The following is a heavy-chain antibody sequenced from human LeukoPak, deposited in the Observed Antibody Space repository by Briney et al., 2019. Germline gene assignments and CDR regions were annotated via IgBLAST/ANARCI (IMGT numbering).Heavy chain of an antibody. CDR1: GFTFSSYA. V-gene: IGHV3-23*01. CDR2: ISGSGST. Sequence: GGSLRLSCAASGFTFSSYAMSWVRQAPGKGLEWVSAISGSGSTYYADSVKGRFTISRDNSKNTGYLQMNSLRAEDTAVYYCVKGGQDCSPTTCYYDWGQGTLVTVYS. J-gene: IGHJ4*02. CDR3: VKGGQDCSPTTCYYD. D-gene: IGHD2-2*01.